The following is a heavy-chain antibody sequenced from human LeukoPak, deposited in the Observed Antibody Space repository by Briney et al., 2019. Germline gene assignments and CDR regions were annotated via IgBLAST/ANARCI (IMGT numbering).Heavy chain of an antibody. V-gene: IGHV3-7*01. CDR3: VRYGRRANDQPFDV. CDR2: IDEDGSET. J-gene: IGHJ3*01. CDR1: GFTFSNYW. Sequence: GGSLRLSCEVSGFTFSNYWMMWVRQAPGKGLEWVASIDEDGSETNYVDSVTGRFTVSRDHAKNSLFLQMNSLRAEDTAVYYCVRYGRRANDQPFDVWGQGAMVTVSS. D-gene: IGHD1-1*01.